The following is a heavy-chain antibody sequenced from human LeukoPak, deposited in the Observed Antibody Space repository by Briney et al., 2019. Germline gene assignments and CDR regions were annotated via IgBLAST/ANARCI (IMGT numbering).Heavy chain of an antibody. J-gene: IGHJ4*02. CDR2: INHSGST. D-gene: IGHD3-10*01. CDR1: GGSFSDYY. CDR3: ARAGFGLAPHRGTPFDY. Sequence: SETLSLTCAVYGGSFSDYYWSWIRQPPEKGLEWIGEINHSGSTNYNPSLKSQVTISVDTSKNQFSLKLSSVTAADTAMYYCARAGFGLAPHRGTPFDYWGQGTLVTVSS. V-gene: IGHV4-34*01.